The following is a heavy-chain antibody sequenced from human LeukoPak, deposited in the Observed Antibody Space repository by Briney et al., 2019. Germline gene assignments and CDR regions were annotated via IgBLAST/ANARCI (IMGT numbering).Heavy chain of an antibody. V-gene: IGHV3-49*04. CDR3: TRGGWYRGGAFPFDY. CDR1: GFTFGDYA. CDR2: IRSKAYGGTT. D-gene: IGHD6-19*01. J-gene: IGHJ4*02. Sequence: GGSLRLSCTASGFTFGDYAMSWVRQAPGEGLEWVGFIRSKAYGGTTEYAASVKGRFTISRDDSKSIAYLQMNSLKTEDTAVYYCTRGGWYRGGAFPFDYWGQGTLVTVSS.